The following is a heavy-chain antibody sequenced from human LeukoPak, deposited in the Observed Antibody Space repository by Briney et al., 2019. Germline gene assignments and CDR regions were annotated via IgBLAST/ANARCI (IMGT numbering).Heavy chain of an antibody. CDR2: ISDSGGST. CDR3: AKCRGSSWSDYFDY. V-gene: IGHV3-23*01. Sequence: PGGSLRLSCAVSGFSLSRCAMSRVRKAPGKGLEWVSAISDSGGSTHYADSVKGRFTISRDNSRNTLYLQMNTLRAEDTAVYYCAKCRGSSWSDYFDYWGQGTLVTVSS. J-gene: IGHJ4*02. D-gene: IGHD6-13*01. CDR1: GFSLSRCA.